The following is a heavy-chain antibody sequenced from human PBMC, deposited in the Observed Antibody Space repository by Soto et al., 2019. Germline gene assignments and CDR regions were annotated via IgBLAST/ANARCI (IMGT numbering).Heavy chain of an antibody. D-gene: IGHD3-10*01. CDR2: ISGSGGST. Sequence: GGSLRLSCAASGFTFGSYAMNWVRQAPGKGLEWVSAISGSGGSTYYADSVKGRVTIARDNSKNTLHLQMNSLGAEDTAIYYCAKGEVRGIIPSYFDYWGLGTLVTVSS. CDR3: AKGEVRGIIPSYFDY. J-gene: IGHJ4*02. V-gene: IGHV3-23*01. CDR1: GFTFGSYA.